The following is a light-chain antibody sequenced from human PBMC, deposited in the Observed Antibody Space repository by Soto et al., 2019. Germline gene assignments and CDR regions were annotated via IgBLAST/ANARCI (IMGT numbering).Light chain of an antibody. CDR2: LGS. CDR1: ARLLHKNGYNY. CDR3: LPPLGNFWT. Sequence: IVMTQSPLSLSVTPGEAASISCMSSARLLHKNGYNYVDWYMQKPGQSPQLLIYLGSNRASGVPERVRGRGLGPYFYTEVSRVEAGGVWVFYRLPPLGNFWTFRPGTKVDIK. J-gene: IGKJ1*01. V-gene: IGKV2-28*01.